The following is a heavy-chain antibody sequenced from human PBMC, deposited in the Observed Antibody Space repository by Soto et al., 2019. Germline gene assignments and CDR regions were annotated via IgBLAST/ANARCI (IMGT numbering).Heavy chain of an antibody. CDR3: ARISLGYCSSTSCYPDYYYMDV. V-gene: IGHV3-23*01. Sequence: EVQLLESGGGLVQPGGSLRLSCAASGFTFSSYAMSWVRQAPGKGLEWVSAISGSGGSPYYADSVKGRFTISGDNSMTTLYLQRNSRRGEDTAVYYCARISLGYCSSTSCYPDYYYMDVWGKGTTVTVSS. CDR1: GFTFSSYA. CDR2: ISGSGGSP. J-gene: IGHJ6*03. D-gene: IGHD2-2*01.